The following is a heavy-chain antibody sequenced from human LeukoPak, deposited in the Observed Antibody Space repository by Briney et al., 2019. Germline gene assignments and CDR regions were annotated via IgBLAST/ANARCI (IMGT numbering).Heavy chain of an antibody. D-gene: IGHD6-19*01. J-gene: IGHJ4*02. CDR3: ARCDVAVAGRRGFDY. CDR2: INPSGGST. Sequence: ASVKVSCKASGYTFTGYYMHWVRQAPGQGLEWMGIINPSGGSTSYAQKFQGRVTMTRDTSTSTVYMELSSLRSEDTAVYYCARCDVAVAGRRGFDYWGQGTLVTVSS. V-gene: IGHV1-46*01. CDR1: GYTFTGYY.